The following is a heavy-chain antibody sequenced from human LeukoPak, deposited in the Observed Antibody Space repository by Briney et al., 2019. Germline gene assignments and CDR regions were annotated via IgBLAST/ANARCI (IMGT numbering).Heavy chain of an antibody. CDR3: ARLLAGCPGGRCRAHFDY. V-gene: IGHV4-59*01. Sequence: SETLSLTCSVSGDSINSNYWSWMRQPPGKGLEWIGYIYYGGSTNYNPSLKSRVSMSVDTSTNQFSLTLSSVTAADTAVYHCARLLAGCPGGRCRAHFDYWGQGTLVTVSS. CDR2: IYYGGST. D-gene: IGHD2-15*01. CDR1: GDSINSNY. J-gene: IGHJ4*02.